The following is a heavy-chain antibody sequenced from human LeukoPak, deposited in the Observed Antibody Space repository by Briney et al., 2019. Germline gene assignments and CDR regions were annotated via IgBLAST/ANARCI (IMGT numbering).Heavy chain of an antibody. D-gene: IGHD3-22*01. V-gene: IGHV1-24*01. CDR1: GYTLTELS. Sequence: ASVKVSCKVSGYTLTELSMHWVRQAPGKGLEWMGGFDAEDGETIYAQKFQGRVTMTEDTSTDTAYMELSSLRSEDTAVYYCATVRDYYDSSGYWSWFDPWGQGTLVTVSS. CDR3: ATVRDYYDSSGYWSWFDP. CDR2: FDAEDGET. J-gene: IGHJ5*02.